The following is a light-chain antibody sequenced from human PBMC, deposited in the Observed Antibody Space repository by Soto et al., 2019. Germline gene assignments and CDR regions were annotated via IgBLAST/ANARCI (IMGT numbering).Light chain of an antibody. CDR1: SSNIGSNT. CDR3: AAWDDSLNGYL. CDR2: SNN. Sequence: QSDLTQPPSASGTPGQRVTISCSGSSSNIGSNTVNWYQQLPGTAPKLLIYSNNQRPSGVPDRFSGSKSGTSASLAISGLQSEDEADYYCAAWDDSLNGYLFGTGTKVTVL. V-gene: IGLV1-44*01. J-gene: IGLJ1*01.